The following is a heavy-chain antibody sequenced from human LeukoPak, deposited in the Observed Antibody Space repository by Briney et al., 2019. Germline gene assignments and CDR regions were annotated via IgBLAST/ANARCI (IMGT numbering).Heavy chain of an antibody. CDR1: GFTLSSYT. J-gene: IGHJ4*02. V-gene: IGHV3-48*01. CDR3: ATSGSYRFDY. Sequence: GGSLRLSCAASGFTLSSYTMNWVRQAPGKGLEWVSYITSSSSAIYYADSVKGRFTISRDNAKNSLYLQMNSLRVEDTAIYYCATSGSYRFDYWGQGTLVTVSS. D-gene: IGHD1-26*01. CDR2: ITSSSSAI.